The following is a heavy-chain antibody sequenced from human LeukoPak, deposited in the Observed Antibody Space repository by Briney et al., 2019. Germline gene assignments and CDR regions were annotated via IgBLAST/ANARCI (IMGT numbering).Heavy chain of an antibody. CDR1: GFTFTNYW. CDR2: ISGSGGST. J-gene: IGHJ4*02. D-gene: IGHD6-19*01. V-gene: IGHV3-23*01. CDR3: AKTPPPGYSSGWYFDY. Sequence: GGSLRLSCTVSGFTFTNYWMSWVRQAPGKGLEWVSAISGSGGSTYYADSVKGRFTISRDNSKNTLYLQMNSLRAEDTAVYYCAKTPPPGYSSGWYFDYWGQGTLVTVSS.